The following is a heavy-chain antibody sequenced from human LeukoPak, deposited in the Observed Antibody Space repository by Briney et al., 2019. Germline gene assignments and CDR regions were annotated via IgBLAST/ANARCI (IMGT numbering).Heavy chain of an antibody. D-gene: IGHD3-22*01. Sequence: PSETLSLTCTVSGASISSHYWSWIRQPPGKGLEWIGYIYNSGSTNYNPSLESRITISVDTSKTQFPLKLTSVTAADTAVYYWGRSHDTSGYYQQFDYWGQGTLVSVSS. CDR3: GRSHDTSGYYQQFDY. V-gene: IGHV4-59*11. CDR1: GASISSHY. J-gene: IGHJ4*02. CDR2: IYNSGST.